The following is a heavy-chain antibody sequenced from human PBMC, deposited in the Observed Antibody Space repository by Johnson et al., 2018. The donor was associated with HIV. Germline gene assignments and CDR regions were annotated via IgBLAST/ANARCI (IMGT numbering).Heavy chain of an antibody. V-gene: IGHV3-9*01. D-gene: IGHD3-3*01. CDR2: ISWNSGSI. CDR3: ATGYYNFWGAYSHDAFDL. J-gene: IGHJ3*01. Sequence: VQLVESGGGLVQPGRSLRLSCAASGFTFDDYAMHWVRQAPGKGLEWVSGISWNSGSIGYVDSVKGRFPISRDNAKNSLYLQMNSLRAEDTAVYYCATGYYNFWGAYSHDAFDLWGQGTMVAVSS. CDR1: GFTFDDYA.